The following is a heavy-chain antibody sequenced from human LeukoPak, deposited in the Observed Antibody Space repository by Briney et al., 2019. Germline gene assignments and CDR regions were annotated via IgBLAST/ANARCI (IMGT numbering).Heavy chain of an antibody. V-gene: IGHV1-69*04. D-gene: IGHD2-2*01. CDR3: ASSAGTDRYCSSTSCSYYYYGMDV. CDR1: RGTFSSYA. Sequence: GASVKLSCKASRGTFSSYAISWVRQAPGQGLEWMGRIIPIFGIANYAQTFQGRVTITADKSTSTAYMELSSLRSEDTAVYYCASSAGTDRYCSSTSCSYYYYGMDVWGQGTTVTVSS. CDR2: IIPIFGIA. J-gene: IGHJ6*02.